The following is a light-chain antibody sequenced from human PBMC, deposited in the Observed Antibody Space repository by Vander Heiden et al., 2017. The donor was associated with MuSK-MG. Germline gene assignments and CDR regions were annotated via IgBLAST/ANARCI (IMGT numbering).Light chain of an antibody. V-gene: IGKV1-5*01. CDR2: DAS. CDR1: RSIGTW. J-gene: IGKJ3*01. Sequence: DIQMTQSPSTLSASVGDRVNITCRASRSIGTWLAWYQQKPGKAPKLLIYDASSLDTGVSSRFSGSGSGTVFTLIINSLQPDDSASYYCQQDDSFYVTFGHGTKVDIK. CDR3: QQDDSFYVT.